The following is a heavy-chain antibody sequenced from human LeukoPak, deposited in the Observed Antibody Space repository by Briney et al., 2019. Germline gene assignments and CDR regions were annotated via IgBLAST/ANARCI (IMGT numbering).Heavy chain of an antibody. D-gene: IGHD2-15*01. J-gene: IGHJ6*02. CDR2: MNPNSGST. Sequence: ASVKVSSKASGYTFTSYDINWVRQATGQGLEWMGWMNPNSGSTGYAQKFQGRVTMTRNTSISTAYMELSSLRSEDTAVYYCARVSRYCSGGSCYGYYYYYGMDVWGQGTTVTVSS. CDR3: ARVSRYCSGGSCYGYYYYYGMDV. V-gene: IGHV1-8*01. CDR1: GYTFTSYD.